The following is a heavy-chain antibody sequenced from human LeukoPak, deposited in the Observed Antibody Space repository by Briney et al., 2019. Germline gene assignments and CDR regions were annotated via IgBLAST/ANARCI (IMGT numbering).Heavy chain of an antibody. V-gene: IGHV3-23*01. CDR2: ISGSGGAT. Sequence: GGSLRLSCAASGFTFNTYGMSWVRQAPGKGLEWVSGISGSGGATYYADSVKGRFTISRDDPHNTLYLQMNSLRAEDTAVYYCAKDRVWFGELAYWGQGTLVTVSS. D-gene: IGHD3-10*01. CDR1: GFTFNTYG. J-gene: IGHJ4*02. CDR3: AKDRVWFGELAY.